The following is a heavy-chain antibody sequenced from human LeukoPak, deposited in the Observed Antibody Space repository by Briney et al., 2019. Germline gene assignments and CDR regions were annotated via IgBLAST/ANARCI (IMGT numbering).Heavy chain of an antibody. V-gene: IGHV3-23*01. D-gene: IGHD2-15*01. CDR2: ISGSGGRT. J-gene: IGHJ4*02. CDR1: GFTFSSYA. CDR3: AKDICNGGNCYYGDYKYVDY. Sequence: GGSLRLSCAASGFTFSSYAMSWIRQAPGKGLEWVSVISGSGGRTYYTDSVKGRFTISRDNSKITLYLQMNSLRAEDTAVYYCAKDICNGGNCYYGDYKYVDYWGQGTLVTVSS.